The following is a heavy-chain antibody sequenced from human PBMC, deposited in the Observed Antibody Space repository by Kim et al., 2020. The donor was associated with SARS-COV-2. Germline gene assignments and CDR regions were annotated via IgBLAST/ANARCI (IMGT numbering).Heavy chain of an antibody. CDR1: GYTFTSNH. D-gene: IGHD2-15*01. Sequence: ASVKVSCKASGYTFTSNHMHWVRQAPGQGLEWMAMITPSGDITHYSQSFQGRLTLTTDTSTSTVYIELSSLRSDDTAVYFCVRDLSGGWTFDYWGQGTLVTVSS. V-gene: IGHV1-46*01. CDR3: VRDLSGGWTFDY. CDR2: ITPSGDIT. J-gene: IGHJ4*02.